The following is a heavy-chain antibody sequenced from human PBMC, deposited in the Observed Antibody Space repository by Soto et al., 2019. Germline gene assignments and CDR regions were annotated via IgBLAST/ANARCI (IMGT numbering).Heavy chain of an antibody. Sequence: GGPLRLSCVASVFTFSSYWMYWVRQTPGKGLLWVSRIGPDGSSTINADSVRGRFTISRDNAKNTLYLQMNSLRAEDTAVYYCLGYNWIYPKYWGQGTMVTVSS. CDR1: VFTFSSYW. CDR2: IGPDGSST. J-gene: IGHJ4*02. D-gene: IGHD1-7*01. V-gene: IGHV3-74*01. CDR3: LGYNWIYPKY.